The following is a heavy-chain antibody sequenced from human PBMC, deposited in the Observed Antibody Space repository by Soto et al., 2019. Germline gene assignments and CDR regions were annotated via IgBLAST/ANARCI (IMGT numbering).Heavy chain of an antibody. CDR2: IYYSGST. CDR1: GGSISSGGYY. D-gene: IGHD4-4*01. CDR3: ARFFDKPTVIGKYFDY. J-gene: IGHJ4*02. Sequence: QVQLQESGPGLVKPSQTLSLTCTVSGGSISSGGYYWSWIRQHPGKGLEWIGYIYYSGSTYYNPSLKSRVTISVDPSKNQFSLKLSSVTAADTAVYYCARFFDKPTVIGKYFDYWGQGTLVTVSS. V-gene: IGHV4-31*03.